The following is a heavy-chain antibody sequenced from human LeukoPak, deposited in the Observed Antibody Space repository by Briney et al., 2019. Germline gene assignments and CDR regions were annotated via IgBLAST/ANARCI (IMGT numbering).Heavy chain of an antibody. CDR2: INPNSGGT. J-gene: IGHJ4*02. CDR1: GYTFTGYY. V-gene: IGHV1-2*02. CDR3: ARMRAVPYYDSSGRFDY. D-gene: IGHD3-22*01. Sequence: ASVTVSFTASGYTFTGYYMHWVRQAPGQGLEWVGWINPNSGGTNYAQKFQGRVTMTRDTSISTAYMELSRLRSDDTAVYYCARMRAVPYYDSSGRFDYWGQGTLVTVSS.